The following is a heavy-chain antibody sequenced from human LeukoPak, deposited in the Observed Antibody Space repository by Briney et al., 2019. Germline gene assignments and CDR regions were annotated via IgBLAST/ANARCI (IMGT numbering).Heavy chain of an antibody. CDR3: ARGRSSSWYYYFDY. D-gene: IGHD6-13*01. Sequence: SETLSLTCTVSGGSISSYYWSWIRRPPGKGLEWIGYIYYSGSTNYNPSLKSRVTISVDTSKNQFSLKLSSVTAADTAVYYCARGRSSSWYYYFDYWGQGTLVTVSS. J-gene: IGHJ4*02. V-gene: IGHV4-59*01. CDR1: GGSISSYY. CDR2: IYYSGST.